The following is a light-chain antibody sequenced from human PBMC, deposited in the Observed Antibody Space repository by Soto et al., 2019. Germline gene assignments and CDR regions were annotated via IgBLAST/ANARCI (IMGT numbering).Light chain of an antibody. V-gene: IGLV2-14*01. CDR1: SSDVGGYNY. CDR3: TSDTSGLAWV. Sequence: QSALTQPASVSGSPGQSITISCTGTSSDVGGYNYVSWYQQHPGKAPKLMIYEVSNRPSGVSHRFSGSKSGNTASLTISGRQAEDVDDYYCTSDTSGLAWVFGGGTQLTVL. CDR2: EVS. J-gene: IGLJ3*02.